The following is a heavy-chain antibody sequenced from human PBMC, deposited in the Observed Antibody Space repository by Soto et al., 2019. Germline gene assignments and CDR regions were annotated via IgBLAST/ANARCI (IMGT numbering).Heavy chain of an antibody. CDR2: INHSGST. V-gene: IGHV4-34*01. CDR1: GGSFSGYY. D-gene: IGHD6-6*01. J-gene: IGHJ4*02. CDR3: ASQRRRIGAAQ. Sequence: SETLSLTCAVYGGSFSGYYWSWIRQPPGKGLEWIGEINHSGSTNYNPSLKSRVTISVDTSKNQFSLKLSSVTAADTAVYYCASQRRRIGAAQWGQGTLVTVSS.